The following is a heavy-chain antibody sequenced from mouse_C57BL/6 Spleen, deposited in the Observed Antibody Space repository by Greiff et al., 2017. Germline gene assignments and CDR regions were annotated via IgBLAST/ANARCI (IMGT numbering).Heavy chain of an antibody. CDR2: INPNNGGT. J-gene: IGHJ4*01. CDR1: GYTFTDYY. CDR3: ARRRGDYYAMDY. V-gene: IGHV1-26*01. Sequence: VQLQQSGPELVKPGASVKISCKASGYTFTDYYMNWVKQSHGKSLEWIGYINPNNGGTSYNQKFKGKATLTVDKSSSTAYMELRSLTSEDSAVYYCARRRGDYYAMDYWGQGTSVTVSS.